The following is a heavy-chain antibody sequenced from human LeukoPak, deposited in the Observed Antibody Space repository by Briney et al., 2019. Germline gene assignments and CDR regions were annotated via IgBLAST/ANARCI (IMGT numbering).Heavy chain of an antibody. V-gene: IGHV4-34*01. D-gene: IGHD3-16*02. CDR1: GGSFSGYY. CDR2: INHSGST. J-gene: IGHJ5*02. CDR3: ARGNYVWGSYRA. Sequence: SETLSLTCAVYGGSFSGYYWSWICQPPGKGLEWIGEINHSGSTNYNPSLKSRVTISVDTSKNQFSLKLSSVTAADTAVYYCARGNYVWGSYRAWGQGTLVTVSS.